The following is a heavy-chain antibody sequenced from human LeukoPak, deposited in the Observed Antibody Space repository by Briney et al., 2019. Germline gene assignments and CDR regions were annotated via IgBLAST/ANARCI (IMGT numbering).Heavy chain of an antibody. CDR1: VYTFTGYY. Sequence: ASVTVSCMASVYTFTGYYMHWLRPAPGQGLEWMGWINHKSGGTNYAQRFQGRVTMTRDTSISTAYMEVSRMTSDDTAVYYCATGGGTSGPELDYWGQGTLVTVSS. CDR3: ATGGGTSGPELDY. CDR2: INHKSGGT. D-gene: IGHD3-3*01. V-gene: IGHV1-2*02. J-gene: IGHJ4*02.